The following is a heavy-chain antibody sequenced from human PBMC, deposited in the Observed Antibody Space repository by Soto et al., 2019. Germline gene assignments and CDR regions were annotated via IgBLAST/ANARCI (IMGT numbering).Heavy chain of an antibody. CDR2: IIPIFGTA. V-gene: IGHV1-69*12. D-gene: IGHD2-2*01. J-gene: IGHJ6*02. CDR1: GGTFSSYA. CDR3: ARHVPAAGYDYGMDV. Sequence: QVQLVQSGAEVKKPGSSVKVSCKASGGTFSSYAISWVRQAPGQGLEWMGGIIPIFGTANYAQKLQGRVTRTADESTSTDNMKLSSLRAEDTVVYYCARHVPAAGYDYGMDVWGQGTTVTVSS.